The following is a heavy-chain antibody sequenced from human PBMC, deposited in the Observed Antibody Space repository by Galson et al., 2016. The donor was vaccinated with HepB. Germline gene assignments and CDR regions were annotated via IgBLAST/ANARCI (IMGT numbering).Heavy chain of an antibody. V-gene: IGHV1-18*01. D-gene: IGHD7-27*01. Sequence: SVKVSCKACGYNFTNYAMNWMRQAPGQGLEWMGWISAYNGNTNYAQKYQGRVTMTRDTSTGTVYMELRSLRSDDTAVYYCAREGGTGDLYFDYWGQGTLVTVSS. CDR3: AREGGTGDLYFDY. CDR2: ISAYNGNT. CDR1: GYNFTNYA. J-gene: IGHJ4*02.